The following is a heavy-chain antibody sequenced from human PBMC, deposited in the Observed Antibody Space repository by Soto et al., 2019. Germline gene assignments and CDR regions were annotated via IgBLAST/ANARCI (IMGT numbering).Heavy chain of an antibody. CDR2: ISAYNGNT. CDR1: GYTFTSYG. V-gene: IGHV1-18*01. CDR3: ARIAAAGTLRDYYYYGMDV. D-gene: IGHD6-13*01. J-gene: IGHJ6*02. Sequence: ASVKVSCKASGYTFTSYGISWVRQAPGRGLEWMGWISAYNGNTNYAQKLQGRVTMTTDTSTSTAYMELRSLRSDDTAVYYCARIAAAGTLRDYYYYGMDVWGQGTTVTVSS.